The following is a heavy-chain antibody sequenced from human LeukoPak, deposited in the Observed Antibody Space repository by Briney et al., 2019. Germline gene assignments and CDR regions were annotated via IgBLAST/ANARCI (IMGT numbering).Heavy chain of an antibody. J-gene: IGHJ4*02. V-gene: IGHV4-61*02. Sequence: SETLSLACTVSGGSISSGRYWCNWILQPAVNGLEWFGRFYTSVSTNCNPSLKSRVTISVDTCKNQFYLKLSSVTAADTAVYYCARAGYNWFGEKGPTDWGQGTLVTVSS. CDR2: FYTSVST. CDR3: ARAGYNWFGEKGPTD. D-gene: IGHD3-10*01. CDR1: GGSISSGRYW.